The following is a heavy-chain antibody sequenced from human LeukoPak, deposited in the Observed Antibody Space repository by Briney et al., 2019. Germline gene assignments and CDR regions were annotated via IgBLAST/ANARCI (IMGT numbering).Heavy chain of an antibody. V-gene: IGHV1-18*01. CDR1: GYTFTSYG. CDR2: ISAYNGNT. Sequence: ASVKVSCMASGYTFTSYGISWVRQAPGQGLEWMGWISAYNGNTNYAQKLQGRVTMTTDTSTSTAYMELRSLRSDDTAVYYCARDTTRDVDTLLHEFDYWGQGTLVTVSS. CDR3: ARDTTRDVDTLLHEFDY. J-gene: IGHJ4*02. D-gene: IGHD1-14*01.